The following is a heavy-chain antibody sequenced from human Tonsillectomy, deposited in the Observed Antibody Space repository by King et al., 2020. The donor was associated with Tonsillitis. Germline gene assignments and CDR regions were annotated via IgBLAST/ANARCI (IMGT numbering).Heavy chain of an antibody. D-gene: IGHD3-10*01. CDR1: GYTFTSYA. J-gene: IGHJ4*02. Sequence: QLVQSGAEVKKPGASVKVSCKASGYTFTSYAMHWVRQAPGQRLEWMGWINAGNGNTKYSQKFQGRVTITRDTSASTAYMELSSLRSEDTAVYYCARGWFGELFPVGYWGQGTLVTVSS. V-gene: IGHV1-3*01. CDR3: ARGWFGELFPVGY. CDR2: INAGNGNT.